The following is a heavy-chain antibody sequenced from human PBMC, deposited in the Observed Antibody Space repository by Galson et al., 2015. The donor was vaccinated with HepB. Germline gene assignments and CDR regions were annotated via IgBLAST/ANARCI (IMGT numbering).Heavy chain of an antibody. V-gene: IGHV3-30-3*01. CDR1: GFTFSSYA. Sequence: SLRLSCAAPGFTFSSYAMHWVRQAPGKGLGWVAVISYDGSNKYYADSVKGRFTISRDNSKNTLYLQMNSLRAEDTAVYYCASSPDYYDSSGCDYWGQGTLVTVSS. CDR3: ASSPDYYDSSGCDY. D-gene: IGHD3-22*01. CDR2: ISYDGSNK. J-gene: IGHJ4*02.